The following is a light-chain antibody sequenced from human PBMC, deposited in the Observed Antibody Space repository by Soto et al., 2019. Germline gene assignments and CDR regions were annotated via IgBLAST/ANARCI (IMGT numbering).Light chain of an antibody. J-gene: IGLJ1*01. CDR3: SSYRKSNTLV. CDR2: DVT. Sequence: QSALTQPASVSGSPGQSITISCTGTSSDVGTYYYVSWYQQHPGKAPKLMISDVTTRPSGVSSRFSGYKSGNTASLTISGLHPEDEAVYYCSSYRKSNTLVFGTGTKLTVL. V-gene: IGLV2-14*01. CDR1: SSDVGTYYY.